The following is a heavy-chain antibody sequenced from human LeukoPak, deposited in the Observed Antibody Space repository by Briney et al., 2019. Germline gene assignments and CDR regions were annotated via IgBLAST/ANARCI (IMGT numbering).Heavy chain of an antibody. V-gene: IGHV6-1*01. CDR3: ARDFGTTGWHTFDY. CDR1: GDSVSSKNGA. D-gene: IGHD6-19*01. Sequence: SQTLSLTCVVSGDSVSSKNGAWNWIRQSPSRGLEWLGRTYYRSKWYNDYAESMEGRMTISQDTSKNQYSLHLNSVTPYDTAVYYCARDFGTTGWHTFDYWGQGTLVTVSS. CDR2: TYYRSKWYN. J-gene: IGHJ4*02.